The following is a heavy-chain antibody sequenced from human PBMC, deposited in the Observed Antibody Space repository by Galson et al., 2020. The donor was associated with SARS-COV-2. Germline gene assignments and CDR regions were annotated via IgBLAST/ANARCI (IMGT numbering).Heavy chain of an antibody. CDR2: IYPNGRT. CDR1: GYSISTTNY. Sequence: GSLRLSCAVSGYSISTTNYWGWVRQPPGKGLEWIGSIYPNGRTYYNPSLKSRVTISVDTSKNQFSLRLDSVTAADTALYYCARQGVNMIVVDTVPGWYFDLWGRGTLVTVSS. J-gene: IGHJ2*01. V-gene: IGHV4-38-2*01. CDR3: ARQGVNMIVVDTVPGWYFDL. D-gene: IGHD3-22*01.